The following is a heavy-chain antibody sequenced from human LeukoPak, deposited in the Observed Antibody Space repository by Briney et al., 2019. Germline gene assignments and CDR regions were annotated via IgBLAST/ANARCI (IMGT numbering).Heavy chain of an antibody. J-gene: IGHJ5*02. D-gene: IGHD5-18*01. Sequence: PSETLSLTCTVSGGSISSGGYYWSWIRQHPGKGPEWIAYIYYSGSTYYNPSLKSRVTISVDTSKNQFSLKLSSVTAADTAVYYCARRGYSYGYGGFGGVNWFDPWGQGTLVTVSS. V-gene: IGHV4-31*03. CDR1: GGSISSGGYY. CDR3: ARRGYSYGYGGFGGVNWFDP. CDR2: IYYSGST.